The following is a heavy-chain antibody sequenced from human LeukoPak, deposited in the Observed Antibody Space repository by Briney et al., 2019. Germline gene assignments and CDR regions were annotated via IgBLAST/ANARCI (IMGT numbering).Heavy chain of an antibody. V-gene: IGHV3-7*05. Sequence: GGSLRLSCAASGFTFSNYWMSWVRQAPGKGLEWVANIKQDGSEKYYSDSVKGRFTISRDNAKSSLYLQLNSLRVEDTAVYHCASTQTFDYWGQGTLVTVPS. CDR2: IKQDGSEK. CDR1: GFTFSNYW. CDR3: ASTQTFDY. J-gene: IGHJ4*02.